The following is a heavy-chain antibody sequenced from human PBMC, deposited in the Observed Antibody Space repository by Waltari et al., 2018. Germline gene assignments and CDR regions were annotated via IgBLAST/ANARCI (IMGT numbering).Heavy chain of an antibody. D-gene: IGHD2-21*01. Sequence: GKGLGWASSISSSSSYIYYADSVKGRFTISRDNAKNSLYLQMNSLRAEDTAMYYCARGPPNSYCSGDCGNAFDIWGQGTMVTVSS. J-gene: IGHJ3*02. V-gene: IGHV3-21*01. CDR3: ARGPPNSYCSGDCGNAFDI. CDR2: ISSSSSYI.